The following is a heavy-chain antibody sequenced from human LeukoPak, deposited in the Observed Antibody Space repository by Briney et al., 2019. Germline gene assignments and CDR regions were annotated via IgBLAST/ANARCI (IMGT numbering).Heavy chain of an antibody. CDR2: IVVGSGNT. J-gene: IGHJ4*02. CDR1: GFTFTSSA. Sequence: AASVKVSCKASGFTFTSSAMQWVRQARGQRLEWIGWIVVGSGNTNYAQKLQGRVTMTTDTSTSTAYMELRSLRSDDTAVYYCARVDPRIVVVIDYWGQGTLVTVSS. CDR3: ARVDPRIVVVIDY. D-gene: IGHD3-22*01. V-gene: IGHV1-58*02.